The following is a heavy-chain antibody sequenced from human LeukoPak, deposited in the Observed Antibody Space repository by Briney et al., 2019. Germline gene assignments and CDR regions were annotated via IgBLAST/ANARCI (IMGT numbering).Heavy chain of an antibody. V-gene: IGHV3-7*01. CDR2: IKQDGSEK. Sequence: GGSLRLSCAASGFTFSSYWMSWVRQAPGKGLEWVANIKQDGSEKYYVDSVKGRFTISRDNAKNSLYLQMNSLRAEDTAVYYCARQYLGYCSSTSCYKAGKYYYYYMDVWGKGTTVTVSS. CDR1: GFTFSSYW. J-gene: IGHJ6*03. CDR3: ARQYLGYCSSTSCYKAGKYYYYYMDV. D-gene: IGHD2-2*02.